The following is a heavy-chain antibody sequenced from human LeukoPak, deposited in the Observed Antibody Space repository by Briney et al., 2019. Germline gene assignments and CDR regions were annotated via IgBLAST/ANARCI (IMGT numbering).Heavy chain of an antibody. CDR1: GFTFGDYA. V-gene: IGHV3-9*01. Sequence: GGSLGLSCATSGFTFGDYAMPWVRQGPGKGLEWVSGISWNGITIEYADSVKGRFTISRDNAENALYLQMNSLRAEDTALYSCAKSPLPDSSGYYTLWDWGQGTLVTVSS. CDR3: AKSPLPDSSGYYTLWD. CDR2: ISWNGITI. D-gene: IGHD3-22*01. J-gene: IGHJ4*02.